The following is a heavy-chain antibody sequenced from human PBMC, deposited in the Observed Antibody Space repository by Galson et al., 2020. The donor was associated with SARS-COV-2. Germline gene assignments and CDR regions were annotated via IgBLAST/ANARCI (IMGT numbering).Heavy chain of an antibody. CDR2: IRNTASRYST. D-gene: IGHD4-17*01. J-gene: IGHJ4*02. CDR1: GFTFSDRF. Sequence: GGSLRLSCIASGFTFSDRFMDWVRQAPGKGLEWVARIRNTASRYSTEYAASVKGRFSISRDDSKNSVHLQMNSLTTEDTAVYYCARDWDGAVDYWGQGTLVTVSS. CDR3: ARDWDGAVDY. V-gene: IGHV3-72*01.